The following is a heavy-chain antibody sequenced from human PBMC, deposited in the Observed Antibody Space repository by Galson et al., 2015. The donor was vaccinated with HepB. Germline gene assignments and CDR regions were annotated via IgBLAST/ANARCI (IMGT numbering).Heavy chain of an antibody. D-gene: IGHD4-17*01. V-gene: IGHV3-30*18. CDR1: GFTFSSYG. J-gene: IGHJ3*02. CDR2: ISYGGSNK. CDR3: AKGRGDYGEAFDI. Sequence: SLRLSCAASGFTFSSYGMHWVRQAPGKGLEWVAVISYGGSNKYYADSVKGRFTISRDNSKNTLYLQMNSLRAEETVVYYCAKGRGDYGEAFDIWGQGTMVTVTS.